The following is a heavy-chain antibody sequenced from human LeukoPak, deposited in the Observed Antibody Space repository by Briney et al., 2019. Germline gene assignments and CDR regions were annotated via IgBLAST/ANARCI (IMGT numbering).Heavy chain of an antibody. CDR1: GGSISSYY. V-gene: IGHV4-59*01. J-gene: IGHJ4*02. Sequence: SETLSLTCTVSGGSISSYYWSWIRQPPGKGLEWIGYIYYSGSTNYNPSLKSRVTISVDTSKNQFSLKLSSVTAADTAVYYCARAREALSFGSSGYYLDYWGQGTLVTVSS. CDR2: IYYSGST. D-gene: IGHD3-22*01. CDR3: ARAREALSFGSSGYYLDY.